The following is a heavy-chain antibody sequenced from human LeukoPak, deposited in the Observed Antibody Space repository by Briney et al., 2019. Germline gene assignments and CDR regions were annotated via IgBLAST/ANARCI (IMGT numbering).Heavy chain of an antibody. CDR3: ARGSWGPYCSSTSCYGWDYYYYYMDV. V-gene: IGHV1-69*13. D-gene: IGHD2-2*01. Sequence: SVKVSCKASGGTFSSYAISWVRQAPGQGLEWMGGIIPIFGTANYAQKFQGRVTITADESTSTAYMELSSLRSEDTAVYYSARGSWGPYCSSTSCYGWDYYYYYMDVWGKGTTVTVSS. CDR2: IIPIFGTA. J-gene: IGHJ6*03. CDR1: GGTFSSYA.